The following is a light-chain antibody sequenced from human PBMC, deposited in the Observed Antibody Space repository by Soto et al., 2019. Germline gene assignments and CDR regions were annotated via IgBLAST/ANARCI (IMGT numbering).Light chain of an antibody. CDR2: DVS. CDR3: NSYTSSTTLV. CDR1: SSDVGGYDY. V-gene: IGLV2-14*03. Sequence: QSALTQPASVSGSPGQSNTISCTGTSSDVGGYDYVSWYQQHPGKAPKLMIYDVSSPPSGVSNRFSGSKSGSTASLTISGLQAEDEADYYCNSYTSSTTLVFGGGTKLTV. J-gene: IGLJ2*01.